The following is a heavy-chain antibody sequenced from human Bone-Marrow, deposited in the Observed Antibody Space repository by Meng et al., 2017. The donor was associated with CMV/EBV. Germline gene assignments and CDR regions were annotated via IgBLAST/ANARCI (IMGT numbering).Heavy chain of an antibody. CDR3: ARENDYSSDY. CDR2: IYTDGTST. CDR1: GFTFSTYE. D-gene: IGHD4-11*01. Sequence: GESLKISCVASGFTFSTYEMNWVRQAPGKGLKWVSVIYTDGTSTYCADSVKGRFTISRDNSKNTLYLRMNSLRAEDTAVYYCARENDYSSDYWGQGPLVTVSS. V-gene: IGHV3-23*03. J-gene: IGHJ4*02.